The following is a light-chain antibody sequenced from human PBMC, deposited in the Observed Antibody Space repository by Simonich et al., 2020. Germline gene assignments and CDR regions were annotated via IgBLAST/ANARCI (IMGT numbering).Light chain of an antibody. J-gene: IGKJ4*01. CDR3: QQYNNWPPLT. V-gene: IGKV3-15*01. CDR1: QSVRSN. CDR2: GAS. Sequence: EIVMTQSPATLSVSPGERAPLSCRASQSVRSNLAWYPQKPGQAPRLLIYGASTRATGIPARFSGSGSGTEFTLTISSMQSEEFAVYYCQQYNNWPPLTFGGGTKVEIK.